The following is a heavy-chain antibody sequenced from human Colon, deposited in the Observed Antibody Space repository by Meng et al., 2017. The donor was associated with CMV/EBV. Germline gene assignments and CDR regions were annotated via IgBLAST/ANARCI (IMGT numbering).Heavy chain of an antibody. D-gene: IGHD5-24*01. Sequence: GESLKISCEASGFAFGTFAMSWARQAPGKGLEWVSTISDSAHRTHYADSVRGRFTISRDNSKNTLYLQMNSLRAEDTAVYYCDGSDYWGQGTLVTVS. CDR3: DGSDY. CDR1: GFAFGTFA. J-gene: IGHJ4*02. CDR2: ISDSAHRT. V-gene: IGHV3-23*01.